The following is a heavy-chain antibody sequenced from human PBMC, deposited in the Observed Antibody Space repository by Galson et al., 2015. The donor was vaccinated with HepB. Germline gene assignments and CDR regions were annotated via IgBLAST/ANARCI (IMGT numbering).Heavy chain of an antibody. CDR2: INSDGSST. Sequence: SLRLSCAASGFTFSSYWMHWVRQAPGKGLVWVSRINSDGSSTSYADSVKGRFTISRDNAKNTLYLQMNSLRAEDTAVYYCARDRDGTDAFDIWSQGTMVTVSS. CDR3: ARDRDGTDAFDI. J-gene: IGHJ3*02. D-gene: IGHD1-1*01. CDR1: GFTFSSYW. V-gene: IGHV3-74*01.